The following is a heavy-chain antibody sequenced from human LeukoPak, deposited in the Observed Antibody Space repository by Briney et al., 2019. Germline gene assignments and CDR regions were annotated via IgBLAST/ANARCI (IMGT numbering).Heavy chain of an antibody. CDR1: GFTFSSYA. J-gene: IGHJ4*02. Sequence: GGPLRLSCAASGFTFSSYAMHWVRQAPGKGLEYVSAISSNGGSTYYANSVKGRFTISRDNSKNTLYLQMGSLRAEDMAVYYCARGLGRTAMVTRGGVRFDYWGQGTLVTVSS. CDR2: ISSNGGST. D-gene: IGHD5-18*01. CDR3: ARGLGRTAMVTRGGVRFDY. V-gene: IGHV3-64*01.